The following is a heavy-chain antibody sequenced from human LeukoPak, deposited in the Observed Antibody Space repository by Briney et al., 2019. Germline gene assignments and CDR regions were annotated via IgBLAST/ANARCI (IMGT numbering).Heavy chain of an antibody. Sequence: GASVKVSCKASGYTFTSYYMHWVRQAPGQGLEWMGIINPSGGSTSYAQKFQGRVTMTRDMSTSTVYMELSSLRSEDTAVYYCARTRGLATETRRPFDYWGQGTLVTVSS. CDR3: ARTRGLATETRRPFDY. D-gene: IGHD5-12*01. CDR2: INPSGGST. CDR1: GYTFTSYY. J-gene: IGHJ4*02. V-gene: IGHV1-46*01.